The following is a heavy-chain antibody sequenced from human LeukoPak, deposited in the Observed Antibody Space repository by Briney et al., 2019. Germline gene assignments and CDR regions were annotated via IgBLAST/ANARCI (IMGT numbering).Heavy chain of an antibody. CDR3: VKVGLVAARPNNFDC. Sequence: PGRSLRLSCAASGFTFSSSGMHWVRQAPGKGPEWVAFIRYDGSNKDYADSVKGRFTISRDNSKNTLYLQMNSLRAEDTALYYCVKVGLVAARPNNFDCWGQGTLVTVSS. CDR1: GFTFSSSG. V-gene: IGHV3-30*02. J-gene: IGHJ4*02. D-gene: IGHD6-6*01. CDR2: IRYDGSNK.